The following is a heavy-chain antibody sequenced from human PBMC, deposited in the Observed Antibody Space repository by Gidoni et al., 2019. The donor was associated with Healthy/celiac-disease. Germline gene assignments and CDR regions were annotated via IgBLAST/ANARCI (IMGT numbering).Heavy chain of an antibody. CDR3: AKITAAGNLNYYYYGMDV. J-gene: IGHJ6*02. CDR2: ISSSSSYI. CDR1: GFTFSSYS. V-gene: IGHV3-21*01. D-gene: IGHD6-13*01. Sequence: EVQLVESGGGLVKPGGSLRLSCAASGFTFSSYSMNWVRQAPGKGLGWVSSISSSSSYIYYADSVKGRFTISRDNAKNSLYLQMNSLRAEDTAVYYCAKITAAGNLNYYYYGMDVWGQGTTVTVSS.